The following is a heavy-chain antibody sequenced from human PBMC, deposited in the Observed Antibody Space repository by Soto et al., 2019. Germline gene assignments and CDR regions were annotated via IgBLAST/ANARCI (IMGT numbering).Heavy chain of an antibody. CDR2: IYYSART. J-gene: IGHJ4*02. V-gene: IGHV4-30-4*01. Sequence: SETLSRTCTVSGGSISSDDYYWSWIRQSPGKGLEWIGYIYYSARTYYNPSLQSRVTISVDTSKNQFSLKLSSVTAADTAVYYCASRRLYSSGWYDYWGQGTLVTVSS. CDR3: ASRRLYSSGWYDY. D-gene: IGHD6-19*01. CDR1: GGSISSDDYY.